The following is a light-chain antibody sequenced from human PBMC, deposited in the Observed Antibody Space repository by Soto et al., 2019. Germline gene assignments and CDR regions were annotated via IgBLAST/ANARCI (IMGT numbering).Light chain of an antibody. CDR2: KAS. Sequence: DIQMTQSPSTLSASVGDRVTITCRASQSISSWLAWYQQKPGKAPKLLIYKASSLESGVPSRFSGSESGTAFTLTISSRQPDDFATYYCQQYDTYSCTFGQGTKLEIK. CDR3: QQYDTYSCT. CDR1: QSISSW. J-gene: IGKJ2*02. V-gene: IGKV1-5*03.